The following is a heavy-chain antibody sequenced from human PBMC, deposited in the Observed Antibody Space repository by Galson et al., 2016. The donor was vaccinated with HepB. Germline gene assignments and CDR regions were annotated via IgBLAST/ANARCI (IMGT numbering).Heavy chain of an antibody. J-gene: IGHJ4*02. CDR3: AKSGLTVATFHY. V-gene: IGHV3-23*01. D-gene: IGHD5-12*01. CDR2: IRGSGGNT. CDR1: GFAFSNYS. Sequence: SLRLSCAASGFAFSNYSMNWVRQAPGKGLEWVPGIRGSGGNTYYADSVKGRFTISRDNSKNTLYVEMNSLRAEDTAIYYCAKSGLTVATFHYWGQGTLVTVSS.